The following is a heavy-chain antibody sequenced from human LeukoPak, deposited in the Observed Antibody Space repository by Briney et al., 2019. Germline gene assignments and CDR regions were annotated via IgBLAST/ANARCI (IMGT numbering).Heavy chain of an antibody. Sequence: GGSLRLSCEASRFTFSNYWMHWVRQGPGNGLVWVSRINGAGSSTSYADSVKGRFTISRDNAKNTLFLQMNSLRADDTAVYYCARDYMYQADLWGQGTLVTVSS. CDR2: INGAGSST. D-gene: IGHD2-2*01. J-gene: IGHJ5*02. CDR1: RFTFSNYW. CDR3: ARDYMYQADL. V-gene: IGHV3-74*01.